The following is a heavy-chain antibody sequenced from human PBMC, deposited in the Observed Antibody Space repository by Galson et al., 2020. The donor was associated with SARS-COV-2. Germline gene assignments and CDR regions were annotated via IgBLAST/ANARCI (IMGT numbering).Heavy chain of an antibody. V-gene: IGHV1-2*04. CDR3: ARARRYCSSTSCPRHYYYYYMDV. CDR1: GYTFTGYY. Sequence: ASVKVSCKASGYTFTGYYMHWVRQAPGQGLEWMGWINPNSGGTNYAQKFQGWVTMTRDTSISTAYMELSRLRSDDTAVYYCARARRYCSSTSCPRHYYYYYMDVWGKGTTVTVSS. D-gene: IGHD2-2*01. CDR2: INPNSGGT. J-gene: IGHJ6*03.